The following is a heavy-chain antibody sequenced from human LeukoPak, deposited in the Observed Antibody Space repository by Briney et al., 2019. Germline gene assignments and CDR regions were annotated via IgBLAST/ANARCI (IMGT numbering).Heavy chain of an antibody. Sequence: SGTLSLTCAVSGGSISSSNWWIWVRQPPEKGLEWIGEIYHTGSTNYNPSLKSRVTISIDKSKNQFSLKLSSVTAADTAVYYCARDTGGRGRLDAFDIWGQGTMVTVSS. CDR2: IYHTGST. J-gene: IGHJ3*02. CDR3: ARDTGGRGRLDAFDI. CDR1: GGSISSSNW. V-gene: IGHV4-4*02. D-gene: IGHD3-10*01.